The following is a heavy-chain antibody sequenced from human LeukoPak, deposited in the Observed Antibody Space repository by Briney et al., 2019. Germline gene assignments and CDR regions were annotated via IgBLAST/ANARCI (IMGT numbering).Heavy chain of an antibody. Sequence: PSETLSLTCVVYGGSFSGYFWSWIRQHPGKGLEWIGYISYSGSPYYNPSLKSRVTISVDTSRQQFSLKLSSVTAADTAVYFCARQSDDLGYFQQWGQGTLVTVSS. D-gene: IGHD3-16*01. CDR1: GGSFSGYF. CDR3: ARQSDDLGYFQQ. J-gene: IGHJ1*01. V-gene: IGHV4-59*08. CDR2: ISYSGSP.